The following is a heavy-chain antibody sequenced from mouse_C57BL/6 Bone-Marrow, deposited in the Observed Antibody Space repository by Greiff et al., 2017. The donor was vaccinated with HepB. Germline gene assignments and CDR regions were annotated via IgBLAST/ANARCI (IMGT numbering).Heavy chain of an antibody. CDR3: AREGLPAWFAY. D-gene: IGHD5-5*01. CDR1: GYTFTSYW. Sequence: VQLQQSGAELVRPGTSVKLSCKASGYTFTSYWMHWVKQRPGQGLEWIGVIDPSDSYTNYNQKFKGKATLTVDTSSSTAYMQLSSLTSEDSAVYYCAREGLPAWFAYWGQGTLVTVSA. J-gene: IGHJ3*01. CDR2: IDPSDSYT. V-gene: IGHV1-59*01.